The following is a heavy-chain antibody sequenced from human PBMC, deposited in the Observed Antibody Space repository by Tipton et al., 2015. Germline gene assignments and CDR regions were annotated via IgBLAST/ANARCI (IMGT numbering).Heavy chain of an antibody. D-gene: IGHD2-21*02. CDR1: GYSISSGYY. Sequence: TLSLTCDVSGYSISSGYYWGWIRQPPGKGLEWIGSIFHRGDTNYNPSLKSRVTISRDTSKNQFSLKLTSVTAADTAVYYCASPSLPHDRGDYYFQSWGQGSLVTVSS. V-gene: IGHV4-38-2*01. J-gene: IGHJ4*02. CDR2: IFHRGDT. CDR3: ASPSLPHDRGDYYFQS.